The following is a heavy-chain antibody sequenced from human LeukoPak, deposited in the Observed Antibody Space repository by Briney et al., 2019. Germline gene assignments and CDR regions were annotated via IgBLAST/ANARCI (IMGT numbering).Heavy chain of an antibody. V-gene: IGHV3-21*01. J-gene: IGHJ6*03. Sequence: GGSLRLSCAASGFTFSSYTMNWVRQAPGKGLEWVSSITSSNNYIYYGDSVKGRFTISRDDAKNSLFLQMNSLRAEDTATYYCARGEFGDYYYFYMDVWGKGTTVTVSS. CDR1: GFTFSSYT. D-gene: IGHD2/OR15-2a*01. CDR3: ARGEFGDYYYFYMDV. CDR2: ITSSNNYI.